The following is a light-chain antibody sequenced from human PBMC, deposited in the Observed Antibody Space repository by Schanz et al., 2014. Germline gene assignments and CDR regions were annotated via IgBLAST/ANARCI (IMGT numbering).Light chain of an antibody. Sequence: EIVLTQSPGTLSLSPGERATLSCRASQSVSSSYLAWYQQKPGQAPRLLMYGVSNRATGIPDRFSGSGSGTEFTLTISSLQSEDFAVYYCQQYNNWPPYTFGQGTKLEIK. V-gene: IGKV3-20*01. CDR2: GVS. CDR3: QQYNNWPPYT. J-gene: IGKJ2*01. CDR1: QSVSSSY.